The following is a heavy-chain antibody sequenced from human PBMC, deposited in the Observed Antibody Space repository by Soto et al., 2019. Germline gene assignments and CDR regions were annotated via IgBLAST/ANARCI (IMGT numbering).Heavy chain of an antibody. J-gene: IGHJ4*02. CDR3: ARDGVGVTAFWGYLDY. V-gene: IGHV3-33*01. CDR2: IRFDGSHI. D-gene: IGHD2-8*01. CDR1: GSIFRGYG. Sequence: QVQLVESGGGVVQSGRSLRLSCAASGSIFRGYGMHWVRQAPGKGLEWVAVIRFDGSHINYADSVMGRFTISRDNSKNTLYLEMNSLRVEDTAVYYCARDGVGVTAFWGYLDYWGQGTLVTVSS.